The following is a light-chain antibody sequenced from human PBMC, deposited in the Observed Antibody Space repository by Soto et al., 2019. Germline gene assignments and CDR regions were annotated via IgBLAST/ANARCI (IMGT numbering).Light chain of an antibody. CDR3: QPYNSSPWT. J-gene: IGKJ1*01. V-gene: IGKV1-5*01. Sequence: DIQMTQSPSTLSASVGDRVTITCRASQSISSWLAWYQQKPGKAPKLLIYDASSLESGGPSRFSGSGSGPYFTLTISSLQPDDFATYYCQPYNSSPWTFGQGTKVEIK. CDR2: DAS. CDR1: QSISSW.